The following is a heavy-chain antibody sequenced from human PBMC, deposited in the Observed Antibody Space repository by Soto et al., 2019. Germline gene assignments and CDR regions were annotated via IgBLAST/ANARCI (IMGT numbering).Heavy chain of an antibody. CDR1: GGSISSGGYY. J-gene: IGHJ6*02. CDR2: IYYSGST. Sequence: PSETLSLTCTVSGGSISSGGYYWSWIRQHPGKGLEWIGYIYYSGSTYYNPSLKSRVTISVDTSKNQFSLKLSSVTAADTAVYYCARVVLRDGSGPDYYYYGMDVWGQGTTVTVSS. V-gene: IGHV4-31*03. D-gene: IGHD3-10*01. CDR3: ARVVLRDGSGPDYYYYGMDV.